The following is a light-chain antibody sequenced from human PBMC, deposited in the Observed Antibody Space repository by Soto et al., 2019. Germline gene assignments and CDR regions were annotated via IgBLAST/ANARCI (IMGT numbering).Light chain of an antibody. CDR2: DVS. Sequence: QSVLTQPASVSGSPGQSITISCIGTSSDVGGYNYVSWYRQHPGKAPTLMIYDVSHRPSGVSNRFSGSKSGNTASLTISGLQAEDEADYYCSSYTSSSILVFGGGTQLTVL. CDR1: SSDVGGYNY. CDR3: SSYTSSSILV. J-gene: IGLJ2*01. V-gene: IGLV2-14*01.